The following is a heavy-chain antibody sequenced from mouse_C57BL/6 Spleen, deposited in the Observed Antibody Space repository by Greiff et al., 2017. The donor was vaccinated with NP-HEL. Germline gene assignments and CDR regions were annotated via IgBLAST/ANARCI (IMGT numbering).Heavy chain of an antibody. D-gene: IGHD1-1*01. Sequence: EVKVVESEGGLVQPGSSMKLSCTASGFTFSDYYMAWVRQVPEKGLEWVANINYDGSSTYYLDSLKSRFIISRDNAKNILYLQMSSLKSEDTATYYCARAPYYYGSSSHYAMDYWGQGTSVTVSS. CDR3: ARAPYYYGSSSHYAMDY. J-gene: IGHJ4*01. CDR1: GFTFSDYY. V-gene: IGHV5-16*01. CDR2: INYDGSST.